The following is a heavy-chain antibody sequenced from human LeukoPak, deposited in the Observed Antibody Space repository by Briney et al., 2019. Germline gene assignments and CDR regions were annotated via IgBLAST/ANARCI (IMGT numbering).Heavy chain of an antibody. D-gene: IGHD3-3*01. CDR1: GFTFSSYW. V-gene: IGHV3-74*01. Sequence: GGSLRLSCAASGFTFSSYWMHWVRQAPGKGLVWVSRINSDGSSTSYADSVKGRFTISRDNAKNTLYLQMNSLRAEDTAVYYCARDGEGFWCGYSAPGYYGMDVWGQGTTVTVSS. CDR2: INSDGSST. CDR3: ARDGEGFWCGYSAPGYYGMDV. J-gene: IGHJ6*02.